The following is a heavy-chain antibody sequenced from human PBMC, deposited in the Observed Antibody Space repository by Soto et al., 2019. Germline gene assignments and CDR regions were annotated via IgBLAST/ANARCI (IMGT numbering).Heavy chain of an antibody. CDR1: RFTADDYA. CDR2: ISWDSGSI. J-gene: IGHJ4*01. Sequence: EVQLVESGGGLVQPGRSLRLSCAASRFTADDYAMHWVRQAPGKGLEWVSGISWDSGSIAYADSVKGRFTISRDNAKNSLYLQINSLRAEDTALYYCTRGENSYAFEYWGHGTLVTVSS. V-gene: IGHV3-9*02. CDR3: TRGENSYAFEY. D-gene: IGHD5-18*01.